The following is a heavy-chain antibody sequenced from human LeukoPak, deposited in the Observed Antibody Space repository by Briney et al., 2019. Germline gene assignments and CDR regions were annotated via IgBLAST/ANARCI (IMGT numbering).Heavy chain of an antibody. CDR3: ARRRYGDYFGYDY. J-gene: IGHJ4*02. CDR1: GFTFSSYE. V-gene: IGHV3-48*01. D-gene: IGHD4-17*01. CDR2: ISSSSSTI. Sequence: GGSLRLSCAASGFTFSSYEMNWVRQAPGKGLEWVSYISSSSSTIYYADSVKGRFTISRDNAKNSLYLQMNSLRAEDTAVYYCARRRYGDYFGYDYWGQGTLVTVSS.